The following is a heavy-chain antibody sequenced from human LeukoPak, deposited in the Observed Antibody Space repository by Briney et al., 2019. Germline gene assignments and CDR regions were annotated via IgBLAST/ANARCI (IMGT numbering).Heavy chain of an antibody. Sequence: GGSLRLSCAASGFTFSSYAMSWVRQAPGKGLEWVSVIYSGGSTYYADSVKGRFTISRDNSKNTLYLQMNSLRAEDTAVYYCATFGLVVVPAALDYWGQGTLVTVSS. V-gene: IGHV3-53*01. CDR3: ATFGLVVVPAALDY. CDR2: IYSGGST. J-gene: IGHJ4*02. D-gene: IGHD2-2*01. CDR1: GFTFSSYA.